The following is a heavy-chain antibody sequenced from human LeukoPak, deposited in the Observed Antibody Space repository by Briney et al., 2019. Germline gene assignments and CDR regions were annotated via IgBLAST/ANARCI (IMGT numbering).Heavy chain of an antibody. J-gene: IGHJ4*02. D-gene: IGHD2-2*02. CDR2: TYSGGST. V-gene: IGHV3-66*02. CDR3: ASLLKGCSSTSCYRSLDY. Sequence: GGSLRLSCAASGFTVSSNYMSWVRQAPGKGLEWVSVTYSGGSTYYADSVKGRFTISRDNSKNTLYLQMNSLRAEDTAVYYCASLLKGCSSTSCYRSLDYWGQGTLVTVSS. CDR1: GFTVSSNY.